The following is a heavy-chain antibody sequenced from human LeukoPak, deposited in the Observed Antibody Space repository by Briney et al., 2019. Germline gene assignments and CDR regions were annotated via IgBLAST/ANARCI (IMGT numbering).Heavy chain of an antibody. CDR3: AREGNYYDSSGYYYHDY. J-gene: IGHJ4*02. V-gene: IGHV3-23*01. CDR1: GFTFSSYA. CDR2: ISGSGGST. D-gene: IGHD3-22*01. Sequence: GGSLRLSCAASGFTFSSYAMSWVRQAPGRGREWVSAISGSGGSTYYADSVKGRFTISRDNAKNSLYLQMNSLRAEDTAVYYCAREGNYYDSSGYYYHDYWGQGTLVTVSS.